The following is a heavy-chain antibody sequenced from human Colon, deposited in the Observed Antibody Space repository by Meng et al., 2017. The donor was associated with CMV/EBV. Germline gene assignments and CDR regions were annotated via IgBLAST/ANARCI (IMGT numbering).Heavy chain of an antibody. V-gene: IGHV1-2*02. J-gene: IGHJ4*02. Sequence: QVEVWQSGGGGKGPGASVKVYCKTSGYTFSDYYMHWVRQAPGQGLEWMGWIRSDGSATNYAQKFRGRVTMTRDASVSTAYMEMSGLTSDDTAVYFCVRSSGWSLFDYWGPGALVTVSS. CDR1: GYTFSDYY. CDR3: VRSSGWSLFDY. CDR2: IRSDGSAT. D-gene: IGHD6-19*01.